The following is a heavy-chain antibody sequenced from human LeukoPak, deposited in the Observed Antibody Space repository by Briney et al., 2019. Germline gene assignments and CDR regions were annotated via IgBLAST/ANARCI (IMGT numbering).Heavy chain of an antibody. J-gene: IGHJ5*02. Sequence: GGSLRLSCAASGFTFSDHYMDWVRQAPGKGLEWVGRTRNKANSYTTEYAASVKGRFTISRDDSKNSLYLQMNSLKTEDTAVYYCAREVNWFDPWGQGTLVTVSS. CDR2: TRNKANSYTT. CDR1: GFTFSDHY. CDR3: AREVNWFDP. V-gene: IGHV3-72*01.